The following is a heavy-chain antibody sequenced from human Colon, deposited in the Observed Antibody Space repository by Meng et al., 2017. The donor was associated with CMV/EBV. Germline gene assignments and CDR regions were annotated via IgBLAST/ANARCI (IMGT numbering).Heavy chain of an antibody. D-gene: IGHD2-8*02. J-gene: IGHJ6*02. Sequence: SETLSLTCTVSGASVSSTSYYWGWIRQPPGKGLEWLGSISYSGTTYYNPSLKSRLTISIDTSKNQFSLSLSSVTAADTAVYYCASLPCTGTTCHGRDYYYGMDVWGQGTTVTVSS. CDR1: GASVSSTSYY. CDR3: ASLPCTGTTCHGRDYYYGMDV. CDR2: ISYSGTT. V-gene: IGHV4-39*07.